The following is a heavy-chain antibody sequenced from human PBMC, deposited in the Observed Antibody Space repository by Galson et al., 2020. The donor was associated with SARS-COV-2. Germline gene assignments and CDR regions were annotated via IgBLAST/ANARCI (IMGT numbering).Heavy chain of an antibody. V-gene: IGHV4-30-4*01. CDR2: IYYSGST. J-gene: IGHJ6*02. CDR3: ARLEYQLPLFGMDV. Sequence: TLSLTCTVSGGSISSGDYYWSWIRQPPGKGLEWIGYIYYSGSTYYNPSLKSRVTISVDTSKNQFSLKLSSVTAADTAVYYCARLEYQLPLFGMDVWGQGTTVTVSS. D-gene: IGHD2-2*01. CDR1: GGSISSGDYY.